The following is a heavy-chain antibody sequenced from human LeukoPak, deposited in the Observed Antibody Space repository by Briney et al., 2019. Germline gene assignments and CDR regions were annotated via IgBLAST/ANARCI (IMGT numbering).Heavy chain of an antibody. J-gene: IGHJ1*01. CDR1: GYTFTSYG. Sequence: ASVKVSCKASGYTFTSYGISWVRQAPGQGLEWMGWISAYNGNTNYAQKLQGRVTMTTDTSTSTAYMELRSLRSDDTAVYYCARDAYYYDSSGSTRYFQHWGQGTLVTVSS. CDR3: ARDAYYYDSSGSTRYFQH. V-gene: IGHV1-18*01. CDR2: ISAYNGNT. D-gene: IGHD3-22*01.